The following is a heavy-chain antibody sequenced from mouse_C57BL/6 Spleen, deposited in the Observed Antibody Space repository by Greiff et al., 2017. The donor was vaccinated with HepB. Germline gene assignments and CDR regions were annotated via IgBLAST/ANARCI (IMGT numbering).Heavy chain of an antibody. V-gene: IGHV5-12*01. CDR3: ARLSYEYEGGGAMDY. D-gene: IGHD2-4*01. CDR1: GFTFSDYY. CDR2: ISNGGGST. Sequence: EVKVVESGGGLVQPGGSLKLSCAASGFTFSDYYMYWVRQTPEKRLEWVAYISNGGGSTYYPDTVKGRFTISRDNAKNTLYLQMSRLKSEDTAMYYCARLSYEYEGGGAMDYWGQGTSVTVSS. J-gene: IGHJ4*01.